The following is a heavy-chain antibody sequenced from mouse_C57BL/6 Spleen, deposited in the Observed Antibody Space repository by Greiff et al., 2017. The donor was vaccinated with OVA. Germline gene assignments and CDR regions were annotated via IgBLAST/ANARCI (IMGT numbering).Heavy chain of an antibody. CDR1: GYTFTSYW. J-gene: IGHJ3*01. V-gene: IGHV1-50*01. CDR3: ARRDYYDYAPFAY. CDR2: IDPSDSYT. D-gene: IGHD2-4*01. Sequence: QVQLQQPGAELVKPGASVKLSCKASGYTFTSYWMQWVKQRPGQGLEWIGEIDPSDSYTNYNQKFKGKATLTVDTSSSTAYMQLSSLTSEDSAVYYCARRDYYDYAPFAYWGQGTLVTVSA.